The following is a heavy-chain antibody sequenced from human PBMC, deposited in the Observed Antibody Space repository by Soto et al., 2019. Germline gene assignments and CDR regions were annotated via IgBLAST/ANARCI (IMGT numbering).Heavy chain of an antibody. CDR3: ARERGGGFGDV. V-gene: IGHV3-74*01. CDR1: GFTFSSYY. J-gene: IGHJ6*02. Sequence: VQLVESGGGLVQPGGSLRLSCAASGFTFSSYYMNWVRQAPGKGLVWVARITSGGSTTTYADSVKGRFTISRDNAKNTLYLQMNSLRAEDTAVYSCARERGGGFGDVWGQGTTVTVSS. CDR2: ITSGGSTT. D-gene: IGHD3-10*01.